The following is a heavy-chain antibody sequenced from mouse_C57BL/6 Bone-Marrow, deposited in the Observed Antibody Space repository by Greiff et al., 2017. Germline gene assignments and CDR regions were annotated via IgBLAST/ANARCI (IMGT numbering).Heavy chain of an antibody. J-gene: IGHJ4*01. Sequence: VQGVESGPGLVAPSQSLSITCTVSGFSLTSYGVHWVRQPPGKGLEWLVVIWSDGSTTYNSALKSRLSISKDNSKSQVFLKMNSLQTDDTAMYYCAIQGGSSYLYYVMDYWGQGTSVTVSS. V-gene: IGHV2-6-1*01. CDR1: GFSLTSYG. CDR2: IWSDGST. D-gene: IGHD1-1*01. CDR3: AIQGGSSYLYYVMDY.